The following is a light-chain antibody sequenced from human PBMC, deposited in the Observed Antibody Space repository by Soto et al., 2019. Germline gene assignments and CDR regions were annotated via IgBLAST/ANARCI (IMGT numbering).Light chain of an antibody. CDR1: QSISMW. V-gene: IGKV1-5*01. J-gene: IGKJ1*01. Sequence: DIGMTQSPSTLSASVGDRVTITCRASQSISMWLAWYQQKPGKAPKLLIYDASTLQSGVPSRFSGSGSGTEFTLTISSLEPDAFVTYYCQQYDTYPWTFGQGIKVEI. CDR2: DAS. CDR3: QQYDTYPWT.